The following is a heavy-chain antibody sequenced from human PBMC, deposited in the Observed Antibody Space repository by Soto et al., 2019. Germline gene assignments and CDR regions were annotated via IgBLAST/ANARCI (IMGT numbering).Heavy chain of an antibody. CDR1: GFTFSSYS. CDR3: AREDILGARSFDY. J-gene: IGHJ4*02. Sequence: ALRLSCAASGFTFSSYSVNWVRQAPGKGLEWISYISSGSKTIYYADSVKGRFTVSRDNAKNSQYLQMNSLRDEDTAVYYCAREDILGARSFDYWGQGTLVTV. D-gene: IGHD1-26*01. V-gene: IGHV3-48*02. CDR2: ISSGSKTI.